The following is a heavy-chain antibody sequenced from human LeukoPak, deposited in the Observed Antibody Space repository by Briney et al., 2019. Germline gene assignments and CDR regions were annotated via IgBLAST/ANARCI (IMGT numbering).Heavy chain of an antibody. V-gene: IGHV4-4*07. D-gene: IGHD4-11*01. CDR3: ARDGPMTTVTTD. Sequence: PSETLSLTCTVSGGSISSYYWSWIRQPAGKGLEWIGRIYTSGSTSYNPTLKNRVTMSVDTSKNQFSLKLSSVTAADTAVYYCARDGPMTTVTTDWGQGTLVTVSS. CDR2: IYTSGST. J-gene: IGHJ4*02. CDR1: GGSISSYY.